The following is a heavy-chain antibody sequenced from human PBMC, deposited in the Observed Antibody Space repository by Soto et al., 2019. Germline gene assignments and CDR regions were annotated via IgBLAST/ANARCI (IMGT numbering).Heavy chain of an antibody. Sequence: PGESLKFSCTGSGYSFTSYWIGGGRQMPGKGRTRMGIIYPADYDTSYNPSFQGQFTISADKSISTAYLQCSSLNVSDTAMYYCARLQLLFPCDAFDIWGQGTMVSV. D-gene: IGHD5-18*01. CDR3: ARLQLLFPCDAFDI. J-gene: IGHJ3*02. V-gene: IGHV5-51*01. CDR1: GYSFTSYW. CDR2: IYPADYDT.